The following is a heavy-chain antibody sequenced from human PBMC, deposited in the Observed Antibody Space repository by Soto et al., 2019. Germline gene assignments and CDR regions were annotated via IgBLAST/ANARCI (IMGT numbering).Heavy chain of an antibody. D-gene: IGHD3-16*01. CDR3: AGGGEEILAYYYYYMDV. CDR2: IIPIRGIA. CDR1: GGTLSSYT. Sequence: SVKVSCKASGGTLSSYTISWVRQAPGQGLEWMGRIIPIRGIANYAQKFQGRVTITADTSTSTAYMELSSLRSEDTAVYYCAGGGEEILAYYYYYMDVWGKGTTVTVSS. V-gene: IGHV1-69*02. J-gene: IGHJ6*03.